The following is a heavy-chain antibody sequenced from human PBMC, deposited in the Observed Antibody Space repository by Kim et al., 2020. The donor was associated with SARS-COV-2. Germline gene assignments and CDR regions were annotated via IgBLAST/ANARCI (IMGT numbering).Heavy chain of an antibody. V-gene: IGHV4-59*13. D-gene: IGHD3-10*01. Sequence: SETLSLTCTVSGGSISSYYWSWIRQPPGKGLEWIGYIYYSGSTNYNPSLKSRGTISVDTSKNQFSLKLSSVTAADTAVDYCARAPNLWFRELPRKGGMDVWGPGTTVTVSS. CDR1: GGSISSYY. J-gene: IGHJ6*02. CDR3: ARAPNLWFRELPRKGGMDV. CDR2: IYYSGST.